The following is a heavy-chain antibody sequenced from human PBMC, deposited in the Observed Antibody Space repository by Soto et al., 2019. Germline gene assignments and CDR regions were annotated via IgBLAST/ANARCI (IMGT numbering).Heavy chain of an antibody. CDR1: GFTVSSNY. J-gene: IGHJ4*02. V-gene: IGHV3-53*01. CDR2: IYSGGST. Sequence: GGSLRLSCAASGFTVSSNYMSWVRQAPGKGLEWVSVIYSGGSTYYADSVKGRFTISRDNSKNTLYLQMNSLRAEDTAVYYCANSALSGSYYYFDYWGQGTLVTVSS. D-gene: IGHD1-26*01. CDR3: ANSALSGSYYYFDY.